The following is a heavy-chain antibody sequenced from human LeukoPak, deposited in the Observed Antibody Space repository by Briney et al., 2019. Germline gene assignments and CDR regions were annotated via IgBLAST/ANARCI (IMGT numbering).Heavy chain of an antibody. Sequence: ASVKVSCKASGYAFTSDGISWVRQAPGQGLEWMGWISAYNGNTNYAQKLQGRVTMTRDTSISTAYMELSRLRSDDTAVYYCARDRRELLDYWGQGTLVTVSS. CDR1: GYAFTSDG. J-gene: IGHJ4*02. CDR3: ARDRRELLDY. D-gene: IGHD1-26*01. CDR2: ISAYNGNT. V-gene: IGHV1-18*01.